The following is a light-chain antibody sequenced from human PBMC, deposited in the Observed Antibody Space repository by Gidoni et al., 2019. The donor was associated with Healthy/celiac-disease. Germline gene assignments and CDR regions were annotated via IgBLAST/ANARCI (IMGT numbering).Light chain of an antibody. CDR3: SSYTSSTLYV. J-gene: IGLJ1*01. CDR2: EVS. CDR1: SSDVGGYNY. V-gene: IGLV2-14*01. Sequence: QSALTQPASVSGSPGQSITISSTGTSSDVGGYNYVSWYQQHPGKAPKLMIYEVSNRPSGVSNRFSGSKSGNTASLTISGLQAEDEADYYCSSYTSSTLYVFGTGTKVTVL.